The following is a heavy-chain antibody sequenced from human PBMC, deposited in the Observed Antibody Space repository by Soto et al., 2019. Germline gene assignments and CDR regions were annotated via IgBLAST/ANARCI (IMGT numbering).Heavy chain of an antibody. CDR3: SFFAIAAAIGYNYSVSAV. J-gene: IGHJ6*04. D-gene: IGHD6-25*01. V-gene: IGHV4-59*01. CDR2: LYYGGHT. Sequence: GKGLEWIGDLYYGGHTNSSPSLTSRVTISLDTSKTQFSLKLHSVTAADTAVYYCSFFAIAAAIGYNYSVSAVRGKGTTVPGTS.